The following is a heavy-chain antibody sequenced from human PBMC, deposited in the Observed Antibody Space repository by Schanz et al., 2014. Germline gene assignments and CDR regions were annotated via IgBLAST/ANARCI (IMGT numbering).Heavy chain of an antibody. CDR2: VYTSGST. D-gene: IGHD1-1*01. CDR1: GGSISSGSYY. V-gene: IGHV4-61*02. Sequence: QVQLQESGPGLVKPSQTLSLTCSVSGGSISSGSYYWNWIRQPAGKGLEWIGRVYTSGSTNYNPSRKSRVPISLDTSNNQFSLTLTSLTAADTSVYYCARDTTWRLDLWGRGTLVTVSS. J-gene: IGHJ2*01. CDR3: ARDTTWRLDL.